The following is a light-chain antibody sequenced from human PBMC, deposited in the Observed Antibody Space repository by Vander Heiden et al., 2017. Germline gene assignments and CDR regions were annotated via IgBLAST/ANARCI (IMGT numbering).Light chain of an antibody. CDR3: QQNNAYPLT. CDR1: QYIADF. Sequence: THMTQSPSTLSESVGDTVTITCRASQYIADFLAWYQQKPGKAPKLLIYKASNLQSGVPSRFSGSGSGTEFTLTISSLQPDDFATYSCQQNNAYPLTFGGGTNVEI. V-gene: IGKV1-5*03. J-gene: IGKJ4*01. CDR2: KAS.